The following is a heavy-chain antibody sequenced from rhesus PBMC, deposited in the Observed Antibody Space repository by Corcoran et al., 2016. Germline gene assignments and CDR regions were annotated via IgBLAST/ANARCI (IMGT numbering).Heavy chain of an antibody. J-gene: IGHJ3*01. CDR1: GPSITRNNW. CDR2: VGGSTGST. V-gene: IGHV4-65*02. D-gene: IGHD3-28*01. Sequence: QVQLQESGPGLVKPSTTLSLTSTASGPSITRNNWWRWFRQHPGKGLGGIGNVGGSTGSTYYNPSLNSRVTISKDTSKNQFSLKLSSVTAADTAMYYCARHFYNSGYFPIDDAFDFWDQGLRVIVSS. CDR3: ARHFYNSGYFPIDDAFDF.